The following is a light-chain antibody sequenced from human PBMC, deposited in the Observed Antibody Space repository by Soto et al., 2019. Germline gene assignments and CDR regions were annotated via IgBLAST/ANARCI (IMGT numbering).Light chain of an antibody. V-gene: IGKV1-5*03. Sequence: DIQMTQSPSTLSASVIDRATITFLASQSISAWLAWYQQKPGKVPKLLIYRASTLESGVPSRFSGSESGTDFTLTISSLQPEDFATYYCQQANSFPITFGQGTRLEIK. CDR3: QQANSFPIT. CDR2: RAS. J-gene: IGKJ5*01. CDR1: QSISAW.